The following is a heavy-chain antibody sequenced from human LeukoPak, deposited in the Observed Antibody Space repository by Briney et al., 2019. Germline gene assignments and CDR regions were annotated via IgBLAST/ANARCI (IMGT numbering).Heavy chain of an antibody. CDR3: ARDENAFDI. CDR1: GYTLTELS. V-gene: IGHV1-24*01. J-gene: IGHJ3*02. CDR2: FDPEDGET. Sequence: GASVKVSCKVSGYTLTELSMHWVRQAPGKGLEWMGGFDPEDGETIYAQKFQGRVTMTRDTSTSTVYMELSSLRSEDTAVYYCARDENAFDIWGQGTMVTVSS.